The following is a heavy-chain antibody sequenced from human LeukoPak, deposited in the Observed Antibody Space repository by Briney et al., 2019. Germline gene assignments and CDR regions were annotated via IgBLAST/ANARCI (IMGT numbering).Heavy chain of an antibody. Sequence: GGSLRLSCVASGFTFSSYAMTWVRQAPGKGLEWVSAMTTSDTYYADSVKGRFTISRDNSKNTLPLQMNSLRAEDTAVYYCAKDRGNFWSGDAFDIWGQGTVVTVSS. J-gene: IGHJ3*02. CDR1: GFTFSSYA. V-gene: IGHV3-23*01. CDR2: MTTSDT. CDR3: AKDRGNFWSGDAFDI. D-gene: IGHD3-3*01.